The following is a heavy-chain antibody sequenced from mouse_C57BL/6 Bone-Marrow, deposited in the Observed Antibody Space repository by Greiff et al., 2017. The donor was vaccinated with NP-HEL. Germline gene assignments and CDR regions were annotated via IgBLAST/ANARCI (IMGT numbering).Heavy chain of an antibody. J-gene: IGHJ3*01. D-gene: IGHD3-1*01. CDR1: GFTFSSYG. CDR2: ISSGGSYT. CDR3: ARRGLLIWFAY. Sequence: EVKLVESGGDLVKPGGSLKLSCAASGFTFSSYGMSWVRQTPDKRLEWVATISSGGSYTYYPDSVKGRVTISRDNAKNTLYLQMSSLKSEDTAMYYCARRGLLIWFAYWGQGTLVTVSA. V-gene: IGHV5-6*02.